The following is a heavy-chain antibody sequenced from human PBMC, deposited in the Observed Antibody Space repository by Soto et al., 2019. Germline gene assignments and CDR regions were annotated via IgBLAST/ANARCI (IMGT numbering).Heavy chain of an antibody. CDR3: ARDQQQQLGPGYYGMDV. Sequence: QVQLVESGGGVVQPGRSLRLSCAASGFTFSSYAMHWVRQAPGKGLEWVAVISYDGSNKYYADSMKGRFTISRDNSKNTLYLQMNSLRAEDTAVYYCARDQQQQLGPGYYGMDVWGQGTTVTVSS. CDR1: GFTFSSYA. J-gene: IGHJ6*02. D-gene: IGHD6-13*01. CDR2: ISYDGSNK. V-gene: IGHV3-30-3*01.